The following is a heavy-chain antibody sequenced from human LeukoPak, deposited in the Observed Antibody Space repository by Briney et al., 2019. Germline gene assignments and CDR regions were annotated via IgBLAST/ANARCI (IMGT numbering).Heavy chain of an antibody. J-gene: IGHJ6*03. V-gene: IGHV1-2*02. Sequence: ASVKVSCEASGYTFSDYYIHWARQAPGQGLQWMAWINSKTGGTNYAQSFQGRVTVSRETSISTAYLELSGLMSDDTAVYYCARSDSPRYYYYYYMDVWGKGTMVTVSS. CDR2: INSKTGGT. CDR3: ARSDSPRYYYYYYMDV. CDR1: GYTFSDYY. D-gene: IGHD2-21*01.